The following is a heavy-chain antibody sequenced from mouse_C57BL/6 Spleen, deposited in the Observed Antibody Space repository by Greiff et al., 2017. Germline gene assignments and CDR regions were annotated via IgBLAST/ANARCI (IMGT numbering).Heavy chain of an antibody. CDR2: ISSGSSTI. V-gene: IGHV5-17*01. D-gene: IGHD3-2*02. CDR1: GFTFSDYG. Sequence: EVKLVESGGGLVKPGGSLKLSCAASGFTFSDYGMHWVRQAPEKGLEWVAYISSGSSTIYYADTVKGRFTISRDNAKNTLFLQMTSRRSEDTAMYYCARGGDSSGYFDYWGQGTTLTVSS. CDR3: ARGGDSSGYFDY. J-gene: IGHJ2*01.